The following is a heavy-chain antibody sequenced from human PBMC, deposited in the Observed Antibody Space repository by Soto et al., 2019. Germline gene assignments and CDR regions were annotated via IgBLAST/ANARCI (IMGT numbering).Heavy chain of an antibody. Sequence: SVKVSCKASGGTFSSYAISWVRQAPGQGLEWMGGIIPIFGTANYAQKFQGRVTITADKSTSTAYMELSSLRSEDTAVYYCASSIAARPGGYCYYYYGMDAWGQGTTVTVSS. D-gene: IGHD6-6*01. V-gene: IGHV1-69*06. CDR2: IIPIFGTA. J-gene: IGHJ6*02. CDR1: GGTFSSYA. CDR3: ASSIAARPGGYCYYYYGMDA.